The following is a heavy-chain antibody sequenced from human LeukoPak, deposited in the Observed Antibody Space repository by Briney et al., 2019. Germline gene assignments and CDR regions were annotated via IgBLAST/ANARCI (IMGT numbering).Heavy chain of an antibody. CDR2: INHSGST. Sequence: SETLSLTCAVYGVSFSGYYWSWIRQPPGKGLEWIGEINHSGSTNYNPSLKSRVTISVDTSKNQFSLKLSSVTAADTAVYYCARAMETTYYDFGSGYQINWFDPWGQGTLATVSS. CDR3: ARAMETTYYDFGSGYQINWFDP. D-gene: IGHD3-3*01. V-gene: IGHV4-34*01. CDR1: GVSFSGYY. J-gene: IGHJ5*02.